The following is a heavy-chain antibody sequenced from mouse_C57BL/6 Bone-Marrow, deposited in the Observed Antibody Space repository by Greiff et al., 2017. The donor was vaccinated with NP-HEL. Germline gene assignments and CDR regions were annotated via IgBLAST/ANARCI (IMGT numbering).Heavy chain of an antibody. J-gene: IGHJ3*01. V-gene: IGHV5-12*01. D-gene: IGHD2-4*01. Sequence: DVMLVESGGGLVQPGGSLKLSCAASGFTFSDYYMYWVRQTPEKRLEWVAYSSNGGGSTYYPDTVKGRFTISRDNDKNTLYLQMSRLQSEDTAMYYCARHADDYGGFAYWGQGTLVTVSA. CDR2: SSNGGGST. CDR1: GFTFSDYY. CDR3: ARHADDYGGFAY.